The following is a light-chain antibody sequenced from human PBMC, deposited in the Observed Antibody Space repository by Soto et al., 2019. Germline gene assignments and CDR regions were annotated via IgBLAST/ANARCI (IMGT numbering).Light chain of an antibody. J-gene: IGKJ2*01. CDR1: QSVSSY. Sequence: EIVLTQSPATLSLSPGERATLSCRASQSVSSYLAWYQQKPGQAPRLLIYDTSNRATGIPARFSGSGSGTDFTLTIISLEREDFAVYYCHQRSNWPLMYTFGQGTKLEIK. CDR2: DTS. CDR3: HQRSNWPLMYT. V-gene: IGKV3-11*01.